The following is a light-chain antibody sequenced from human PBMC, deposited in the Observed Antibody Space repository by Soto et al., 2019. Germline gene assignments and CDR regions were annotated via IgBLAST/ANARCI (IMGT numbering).Light chain of an antibody. V-gene: IGLV2-14*01. Sequence: QSALTKPASVSGSPGQSITISCTGTSSDVGGYNYVSWYQQHPGKAPKLIIYEVSNRPSGVSNRFSGSKSGNMASLTISGLQAEDEADYYCNSYTSKSTGVFGTGTKVTVL. CDR1: SSDVGGYNY. J-gene: IGLJ1*01. CDR3: NSYTSKSTGV. CDR2: EVS.